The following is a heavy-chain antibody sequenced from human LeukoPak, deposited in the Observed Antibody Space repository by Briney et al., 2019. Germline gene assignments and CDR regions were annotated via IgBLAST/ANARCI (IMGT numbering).Heavy chain of an antibody. CDR2: FDPEDGET. D-gene: IGHD3-3*01. V-gene: IGHV1-24*01. CDR1: GYTFTGYY. CDR3: ATGLGVVMKTVYYYYGMDV. J-gene: IGHJ6*02. Sequence: ASVKVSCTASGYTFTGYYMHWVRQAPGKGLEWMGGFDPEDGETIYAQKFQGRVTMTEDTSTDTAYMELSSLRSEDTAVYYCATGLGVVMKTVYYYYGMDVWGQGTTVTVSS.